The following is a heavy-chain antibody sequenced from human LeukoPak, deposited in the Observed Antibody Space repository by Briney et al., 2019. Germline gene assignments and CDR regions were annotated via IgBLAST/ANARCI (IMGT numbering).Heavy chain of an antibody. J-gene: IGHJ6*03. CDR2: ISSSSSYM. CDR1: GFTFSSNT. V-gene: IGHV3-21*06. CDR3: ARGGSCSGATCYSPLYYYFYYMDV. D-gene: IGHD2-15*01. Sequence: GGSLRLSCAASGFTFSSNTMNWVRQAPGEGLAWVASISSSSSYMYYADSVKGRFTISRDNGKNSLYLQMNSLTAEDTGVYFCARGGSCSGATCYSPLYYYFYYMDVWGKGTTVTVSS.